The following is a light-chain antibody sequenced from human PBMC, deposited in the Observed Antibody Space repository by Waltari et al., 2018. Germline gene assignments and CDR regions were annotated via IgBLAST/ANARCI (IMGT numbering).Light chain of an antibody. CDR1: QSISNW. CDR3: QQYNSYSLLT. CDR2: KAS. J-gene: IGKJ4*01. Sequence: DIQMTQSPYTLSASVGDIVIITCRASQSISNWLAWYQQKPGKAPKLLIYKASSLESGVPSRFSGSGSGTVFTLTISSLQPDDFATYYCQQYNSYSLLTFGGGTKVEIK. V-gene: IGKV1-5*03.